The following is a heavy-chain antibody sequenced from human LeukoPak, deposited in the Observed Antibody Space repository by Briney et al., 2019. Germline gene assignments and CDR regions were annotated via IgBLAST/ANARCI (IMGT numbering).Heavy chain of an antibody. CDR1: GFPFSAYS. V-gene: IGHV3-21*01. D-gene: IGHD2/OR15-2a*01. CDR2: ISGGSNLI. Sequence: GGSLRLSCAASGFPFSAYSMNWVRQVPGKGLEWVSFISGGSNLIHYADSVKGRFTISRDNAKNSLFLQMDSLRVEDTAVCYCAREGQEYLATFDVWGQGTVVSVSS. CDR3: AREGQEYLATFDV. J-gene: IGHJ3*01.